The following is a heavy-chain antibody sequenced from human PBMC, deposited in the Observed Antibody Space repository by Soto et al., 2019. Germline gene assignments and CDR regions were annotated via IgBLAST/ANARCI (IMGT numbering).Heavy chain of an antibody. V-gene: IGHV4-59*01. CDR2: IYYSGST. CDR1: GGSISSYY. CDR3: ARGQAGILTGYYLAGEPAYYGMDV. D-gene: IGHD3-9*01. J-gene: IGHJ6*02. Sequence: SETLSLTCTVSGGSISSYYWSWIRQPPGKGLEWIGYIYYSGSTNYNPSLKSRVTISVDTSKNQFSLKLSSVTAADTAVYYCARGQAGILTGYYLAGEPAYYGMDVWGQGTTVTVSS.